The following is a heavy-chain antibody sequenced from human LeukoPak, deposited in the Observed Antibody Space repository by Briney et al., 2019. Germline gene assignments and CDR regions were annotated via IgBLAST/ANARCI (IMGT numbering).Heavy chain of an antibody. V-gene: IGHV4-61*02. D-gene: IGHD2/OR15-2a*01. CDR3: ARNAYYSADY. J-gene: IGHJ4*02. CDR2: IYTSGST. Sequence: SSETLSLTCTVSGGSISSGSYYWSWIRQPAGKGLEWIGRIYTSGSTNYNPSLKSRITISMDKSKNQFSLKLSSVTATDTAVYLCARNAYYSADYWGQGTLVTVSS. CDR1: GGSISSGSYY.